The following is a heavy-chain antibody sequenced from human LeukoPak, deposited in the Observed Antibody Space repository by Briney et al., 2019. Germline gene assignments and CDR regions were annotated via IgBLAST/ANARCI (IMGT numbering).Heavy chain of an antibody. CDR2: IYHSGST. J-gene: IGHJ6*04. V-gene: IGHV4-4*02. CDR3: ARTRGQWLLYGMDV. CDR1: GGSISSNNW. Sequence: PSETLSLTCAVSGGSISSNNWWSWVRQPPGKGLEWIGEIYHSGSTNYNPSLKSRVTISVDKSKNQISLKLSSVTAADTAVYYCARTRGQWLLYGMDVWGKGTTVTVSS. D-gene: IGHD6-19*01.